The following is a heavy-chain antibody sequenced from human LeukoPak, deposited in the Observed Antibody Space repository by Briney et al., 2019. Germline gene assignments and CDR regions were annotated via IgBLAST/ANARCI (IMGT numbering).Heavy chain of an antibody. D-gene: IGHD3-16*01. CDR2: TYYRSKWYN. Sequence: SQALSLTCVISGDRVSSNSAAWNWIRQSPSRGLEWLGRTYYRSKWYNDYAVSVKNRITINPDTSKNQFSLQLNSVTPEDTAVYYCARVQYYGRLSVVTTQFDPWGQGTLVTVSS. J-gene: IGHJ5*02. CDR1: GDRVSSNSAA. V-gene: IGHV6-1*01. CDR3: ARVQYYGRLSVVTTQFDP.